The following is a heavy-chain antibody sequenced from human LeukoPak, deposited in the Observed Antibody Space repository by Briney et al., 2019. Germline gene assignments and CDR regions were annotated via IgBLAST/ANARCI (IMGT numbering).Heavy chain of an antibody. D-gene: IGHD3/OR15-3a*01. CDR1: GYTFTSYD. Sequence: ASVKVSCKASGYTFTSYDINWVRQATGQGLEWMGWMNPNSGSTGYAQKFQGRVTMTRNTSKSTAYMELSSLRSEDTAVYYCARSWTLTHFDYWGQGTLVTVSS. CDR2: MNPNSGST. V-gene: IGHV1-8*01. J-gene: IGHJ4*02. CDR3: ARSWTLTHFDY.